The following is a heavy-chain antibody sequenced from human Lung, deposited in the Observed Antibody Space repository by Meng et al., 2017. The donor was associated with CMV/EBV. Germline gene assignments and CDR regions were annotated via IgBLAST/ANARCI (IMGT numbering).Heavy chain of an antibody. D-gene: IGHD2/OR15-2a*01. J-gene: IGHJ5*02. CDR2: ISTNTGTP. Sequence: VPLVPSGSELKTPGASVKVSRKASGSTFSTYPINWVRQAHGRGLEWMGWISTNTGTPTYTQGFTGRFVFSLDTSVSTAYLQISSLKAEDTAVYYCARGGNFDPWGQGTLVTVSS. CDR1: GSTFSTYP. CDR3: ARGGNFDP. V-gene: IGHV7-4-1*02.